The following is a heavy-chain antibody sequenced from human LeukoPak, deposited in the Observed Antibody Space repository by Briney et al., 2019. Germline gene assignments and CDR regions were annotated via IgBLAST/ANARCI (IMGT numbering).Heavy chain of an antibody. CDR2: IYYSGST. CDR1: GGSISSSSYY. Sequence: MPSETLSLTCTVSGGSISSSSYYWGWIRQPPGKGLEWIGSIYYSGSTYYNPPLKSRVTISVDTSKNQFSLKLSSVTAADTAVYYCARDHYYDSSGSIDYWGQGTLVTVSS. D-gene: IGHD3-22*01. CDR3: ARDHYYDSSGSIDY. V-gene: IGHV4-39*07. J-gene: IGHJ4*02.